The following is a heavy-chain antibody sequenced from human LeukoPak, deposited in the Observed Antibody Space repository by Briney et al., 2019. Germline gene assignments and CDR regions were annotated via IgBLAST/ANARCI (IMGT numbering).Heavy chain of an antibody. CDR3: AREIAVAGSAFDI. D-gene: IGHD6-19*01. Sequence: WETLTLTCTVSGGSFTSYYWSWIRQPPGKGLEWIGYICYSGSTNSNPSLKSRVTISVGKSKNQFSLKLSSVTAGDTAVYYCAREIAVAGSAFDIWGQGTMVAVSS. CDR2: ICYSGST. CDR1: GGSFTSYY. V-gene: IGHV4-59*12. J-gene: IGHJ3*02.